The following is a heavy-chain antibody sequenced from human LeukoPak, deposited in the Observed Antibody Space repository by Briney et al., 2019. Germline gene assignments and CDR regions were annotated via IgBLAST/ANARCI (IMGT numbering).Heavy chain of an antibody. D-gene: IGHD6-13*01. CDR2: MYYSGNT. V-gene: IGHV4-39*01. J-gene: IGHJ4*02. CDR1: GGSIRSSRYY. Sequence: SETLSLTCSVSGGSIRSSRYYWGWIRQPPGKGLEWIGSMYYSGNTYHNTSLKSRVTIYVDTSKNQFSLKLSSVNAADTAIYYCARHVRSSSITSNFDSWGQGTLVTVSS. CDR3: ARHVRSSSITSNFDS.